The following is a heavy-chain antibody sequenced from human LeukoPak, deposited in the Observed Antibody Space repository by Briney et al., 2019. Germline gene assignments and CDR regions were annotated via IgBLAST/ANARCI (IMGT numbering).Heavy chain of an antibody. CDR2: ISGGST. V-gene: IGHV3-38-3*01. J-gene: IGHJ4*02. Sequence: GGSLRLSCAASGFTVSSNEMSWVRQAPGKGLEWVSSISGGSTYYADSRKGRFTISRDNSKKTLYLQMNSLRAEDTALYYCAKEGWDLPNDHTTNYYFDHWGQGTLVTVSS. CDR1: GFTVSSNE. D-gene: IGHD1-1*01. CDR3: AKEGWDLPNDHTTNYYFDH.